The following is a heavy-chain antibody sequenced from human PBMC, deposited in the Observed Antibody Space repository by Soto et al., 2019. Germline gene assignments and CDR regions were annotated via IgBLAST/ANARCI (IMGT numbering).Heavy chain of an antibody. J-gene: IGHJ4*02. V-gene: IGHV3-33*01. D-gene: IGHD1-26*01. CDR1: GFTFISYV. CDR2: IWSDGSNK. Sequence: GSLRLSCATSGFTFISYVMHWVRQAPGKGLEWVAAIWSDGSNKYYADSVKGRFTISRDNSKNTLYLQMNSLRAEDTAVYNCARESGSYHFDYWGQGP. CDR3: ARESGSYHFDY.